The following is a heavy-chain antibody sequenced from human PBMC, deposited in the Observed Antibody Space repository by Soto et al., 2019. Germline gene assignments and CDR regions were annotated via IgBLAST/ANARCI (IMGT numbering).Heavy chain of an antibody. CDR2: IIPFLGIA. D-gene: IGHD3-22*01. Sequence: QVQLVQSGAEVKKPGSSVKVSCKASGGTFSSYTISWVRQAPGQGLEWMGRIIPFLGIANYAQKLQGRVTITADKSTSTAYMELSSLRSEDTAVYYCARETGTMIVEHCGQGTLVTASP. CDR3: ARETGTMIVEH. V-gene: IGHV1-69*02. CDR1: GGTFSSYT. J-gene: IGHJ1*01.